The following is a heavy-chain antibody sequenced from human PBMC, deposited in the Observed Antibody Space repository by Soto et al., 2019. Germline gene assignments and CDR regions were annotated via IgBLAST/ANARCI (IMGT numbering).Heavy chain of an antibody. J-gene: IGHJ4*02. CDR2: ISHSGST. Sequence: PSETLSLTCTVSGGSISSSAYYWSWIRQHPGKGLEWIGYISHSGSTYYNPSLKSRVIIPVDTSKNQFSLSLTSVTAADTAVYYCAREYTYGSNFFDSWGQGALVTVSS. D-gene: IGHD5-18*01. CDR3: AREYTYGSNFFDS. CDR1: GGSISSSAYY. V-gene: IGHV4-31*03.